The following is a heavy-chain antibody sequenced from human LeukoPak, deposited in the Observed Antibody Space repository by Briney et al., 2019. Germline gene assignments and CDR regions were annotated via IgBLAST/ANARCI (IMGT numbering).Heavy chain of an antibody. V-gene: IGHV4-59*01. CDR1: GGSISGYY. CDR3: ARVTTVTTLGYYYYYGMDV. CDR2: IYYNGIT. J-gene: IGHJ6*02. Sequence: PSETLSLTCTVSGGSISGYYWSWIRQPPGKGLEWVGYIYYNGITNYNPSLKSRVTISLDTSKNQFSLKLSSVTAADTAVYYCARVTTVTTLGYYYYYGMDVWGQGTTVTVSS. D-gene: IGHD4-17*01.